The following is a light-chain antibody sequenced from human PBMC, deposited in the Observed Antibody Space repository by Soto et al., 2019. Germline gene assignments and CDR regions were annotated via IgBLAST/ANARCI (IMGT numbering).Light chain of an antibody. CDR1: QSVSSN. J-gene: IGKJ1*01. CDR2: GAS. Sequence: IVMSHSPATLSVSTGERATPSCRASQSVSSNLAWYQQKPGQAPRLLIYGASTRATGIPARFSGSGSGTEFTLTISSLQSEDFAVYYCQQYNNWPLTFGQGTKVDIK. V-gene: IGKV3-15*01. CDR3: QQYNNWPLT.